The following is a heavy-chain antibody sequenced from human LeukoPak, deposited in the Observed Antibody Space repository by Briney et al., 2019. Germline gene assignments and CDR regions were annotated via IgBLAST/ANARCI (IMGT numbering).Heavy chain of an antibody. J-gene: IGHJ4*02. Sequence: PSETLSLTCAVYGGSFSGYYWSWIRQPPGKGLEWIGEINHSGSTNYNPSLKSRVTISVDTSKNQFSLKLSSVTAADTAVYYCALRSGYYKSVDYWGQGTLVTVSS. CDR2: INHSGST. V-gene: IGHV4-34*01. CDR1: GGSFSGYY. D-gene: IGHD3-3*01. CDR3: ALRSGYYKSVDY.